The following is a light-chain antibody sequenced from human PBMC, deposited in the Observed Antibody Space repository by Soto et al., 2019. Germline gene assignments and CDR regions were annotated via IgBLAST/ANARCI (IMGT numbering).Light chain of an antibody. CDR2: AAS. J-gene: IGKJ4*01. CDR1: QGIYNY. V-gene: IGKV1-9*01. CDR3: QQVNSYPFFT. Sequence: GDRVTITCRASQGIYNYLAWYQQKPGEAPKLLIYAASTLQSGVPSRFSGSGNGPGTEFALTISSLQPEDFATYYCQQVNSYPFFTFGGGTKVEIK.